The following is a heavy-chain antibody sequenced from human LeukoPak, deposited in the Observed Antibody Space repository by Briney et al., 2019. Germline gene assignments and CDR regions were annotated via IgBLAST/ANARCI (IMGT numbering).Heavy chain of an antibody. V-gene: IGHV3-23*01. CDR1: GFTFNNYA. CDR2: VDGDTGDT. D-gene: IGHD3-22*01. CDR3: AKTSSGYYYT. J-gene: IGHJ5*02. Sequence: GGTQRLSCTASGFTFNNYAITWVRQAPRKGFESVSAVDGDTGDTYCADSVRGRFTISTHNSKKTVYLQMNSLRSDDTAVYHCAKTSSGYYYTWSLGALVTVS.